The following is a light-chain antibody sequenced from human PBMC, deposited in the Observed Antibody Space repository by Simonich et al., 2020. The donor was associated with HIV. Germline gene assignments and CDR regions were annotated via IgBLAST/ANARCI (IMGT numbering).Light chain of an antibody. CDR1: SSNIGAGYD. CDR3: QSYETSLSVWV. Sequence: QSVLTQPPSVSGAPGQRVTISCTGSSSNIGAGYDVHWYQQLPGTAPKLPLYADSNRPSGVPDRFSASKSGTSASLAISGLQAEDEADYYCQSYETSLSVWVFGGGTKLTVL. J-gene: IGLJ3*02. V-gene: IGLV1-40*01. CDR2: ADS.